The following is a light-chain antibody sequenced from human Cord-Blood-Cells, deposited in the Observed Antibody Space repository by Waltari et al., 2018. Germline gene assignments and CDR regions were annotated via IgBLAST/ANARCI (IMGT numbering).Light chain of an antibody. V-gene: IGLV8-61*01. CDR2: STN. Sequence: QTVVTQEPSFSVSPGGTVTLTCGLSSGSVSTSYYPSWYQQTPGQAPRPLIYSTNTRSSGVPDRFSGSILGNKAALTITGAQADDESDYYCVLYMGSGISFGGGTKLTVL. J-gene: IGLJ2*01. CDR1: SGSVSTSYY. CDR3: VLYMGSGIS.